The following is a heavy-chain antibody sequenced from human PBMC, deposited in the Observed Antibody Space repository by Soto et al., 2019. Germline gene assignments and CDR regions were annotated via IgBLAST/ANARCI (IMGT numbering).Heavy chain of an antibody. CDR1: GFTFSDYY. CDR3: AGGFSYGDYEGS. V-gene: IGHV3-11*01. J-gene: IGHJ5*02. CDR2: ISSSGSNI. Sequence: QVQLVESGGGLVKPGGSLRLSCAASGFTFSDYYMTWIRQAPGKGLEWVSYISSSGSNIYYADSVKGRFTISRDNAKNSLYVQMNSLRAEDTVVYYCAGGFSYGDYEGSWGQGTLVTVSS. D-gene: IGHD4-17*01.